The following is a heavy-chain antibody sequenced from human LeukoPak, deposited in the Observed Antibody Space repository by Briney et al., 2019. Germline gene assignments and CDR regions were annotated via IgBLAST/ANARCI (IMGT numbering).Heavy chain of an antibody. CDR3: TSYYYGSGSSVGAFDY. CDR1: GSTFSGSA. V-gene: IGHV3-73*01. J-gene: IGHJ4*02. D-gene: IGHD3-10*01. CDR2: IRSKANNFAT. Sequence: PGGFLKLSCAASGSTFSGSAMHWVRQASGKGLEWVGRIRSKANNFATAYAASVRGRFTISRDDSKNTAYLQMNSLKTEGTAVYYCTSYYYGSGSSVGAFDYWGQGTLVTVSS.